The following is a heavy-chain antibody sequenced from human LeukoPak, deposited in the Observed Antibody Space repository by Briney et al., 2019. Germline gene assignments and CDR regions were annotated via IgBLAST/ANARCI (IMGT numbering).Heavy chain of an antibody. V-gene: IGHV4-4*07. J-gene: IGHJ3*02. CDR1: GGSISDYN. CDR3: ATSHLVAWLDAFDI. CDR2: VYSSGIT. D-gene: IGHD5-12*01. Sequence: PSQTLSLTCTVSGGSISDYNWNWIRQPAAKGLEWLGRVYSSGITNYNPSLKSRATISVDKSTSQFSLKLTSVTAADTALYYCATSHLVAWLDAFDIWGQGTMVTVSS.